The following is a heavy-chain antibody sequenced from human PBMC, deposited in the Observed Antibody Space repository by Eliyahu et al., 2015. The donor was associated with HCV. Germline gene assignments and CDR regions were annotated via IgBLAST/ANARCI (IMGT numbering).Heavy chain of an antibody. D-gene: IGHD6-13*01. CDR3: ARESSSWYVQH. Sequence: EVQLVESGGGLVQPGGSLRLSCAASGFTFSTYWMTWVRQAPGKGLEWVANIKRDGSEKYYVDSVKGRFTISRDNAQNSLYLQMNRLRAEDTAVYYCARESSSWYVQHWGQGTLVTVSS. V-gene: IGHV3-7*01. CDR2: IKRDGSEK. CDR1: GFTFSTYW. J-gene: IGHJ1*01.